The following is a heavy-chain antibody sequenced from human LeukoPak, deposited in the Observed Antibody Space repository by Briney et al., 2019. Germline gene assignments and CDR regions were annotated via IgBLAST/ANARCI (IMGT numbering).Heavy chain of an antibody. Sequence: GGSLRLSCAASGFTFTDYYMSWIRQAPGKGLEWVSYIGGVDGTIYYADSVKGRFTISRDNAKNSLYLQMNSLRAEDTAVYYCARDSYYGSGSRAFDIWGQGTMVTVSS. CDR2: IGGVDGTI. D-gene: IGHD3-10*01. V-gene: IGHV3-11*04. CDR1: GFTFTDYY. CDR3: ARDSYYGSGSRAFDI. J-gene: IGHJ3*02.